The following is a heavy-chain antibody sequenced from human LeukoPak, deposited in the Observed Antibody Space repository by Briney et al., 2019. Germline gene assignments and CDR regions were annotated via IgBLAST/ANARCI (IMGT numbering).Heavy chain of an antibody. Sequence: LPGGSLRLSCAASGFTFSNHWMHWVRQAPGKGLVWVSRINSDGSSTSYADSVKGRFTISRDDARNTLYLQMNSLRAEDTAVYYCAKSGRRGYSYGHRFKYYFDYWGQGTLVTVSS. V-gene: IGHV3-74*01. D-gene: IGHD5-18*01. CDR3: AKSGRRGYSYGHRFKYYFDY. J-gene: IGHJ4*02. CDR2: INSDGSST. CDR1: GFTFSNHW.